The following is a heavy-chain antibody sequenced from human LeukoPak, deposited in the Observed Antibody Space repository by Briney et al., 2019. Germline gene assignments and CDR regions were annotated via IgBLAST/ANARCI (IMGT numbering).Heavy chain of an antibody. J-gene: IGHJ4*02. CDR1: GFTFSSYW. V-gene: IGHV3-7*04. CDR2: IKQDGSDK. Sequence: GGSLRLSCAASGFTFSSYWMTWVRQAPGTGLEWVANIKQDGSDKYYVDSVRGRFTISRDNAKSSLYLQMNSLRVEDTAVYYCARDGYASGSHDYWGQGTLVSVSS. D-gene: IGHD3-10*01. CDR3: ARDGYASGSHDY.